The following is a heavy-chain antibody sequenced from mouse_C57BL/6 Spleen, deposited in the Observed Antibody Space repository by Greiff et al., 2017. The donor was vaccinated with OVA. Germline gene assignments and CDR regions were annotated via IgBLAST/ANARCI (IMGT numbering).Heavy chain of an antibody. J-gene: IGHJ1*03. Sequence: VQLVESGAELMKPGASVKLSCTATGYTFTGYWIEWVKQRPGHGLEWIGEILPGSGRTNYTEKFKGKATFTADTSSNTADMKLISLTTEDSAIYYCANVYYDSSTRYCDVGGTGTTVTVSS. CDR1: GYTFTGYW. V-gene: IGHV1-9*01. D-gene: IGHD1-1*01. CDR3: ANVYYDSSTRYCDV. CDR2: ILPGSGRT.